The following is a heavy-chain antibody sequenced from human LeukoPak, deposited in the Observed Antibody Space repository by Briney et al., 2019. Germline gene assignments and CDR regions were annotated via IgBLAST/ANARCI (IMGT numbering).Heavy chain of an antibody. CDR1: GFTFTNYW. CDR2: INQDGGEK. Sequence: GGSLRLSCAASGFTFTNYWMSWVRQAPGKGLEWVANINQDGGEKYYVDSVKGRFTISRDNAKNSLYLQMSSLRAEDTALYYCASRSSVAASGPGWGQGTLVTVSS. D-gene: IGHD2-15*01. CDR3: ASRSSVAASGPG. J-gene: IGHJ4*02. V-gene: IGHV3-7*01.